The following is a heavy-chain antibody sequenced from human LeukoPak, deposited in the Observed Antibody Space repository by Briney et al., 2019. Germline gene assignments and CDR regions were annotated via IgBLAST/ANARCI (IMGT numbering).Heavy chain of an antibody. J-gene: IGHJ4*02. Sequence: SVKVSCKASGGTFSSYAISWVRQAPGQGLEWLGRIVPVLDITKYSQNLQGRVTITADKSTVTAYMELSSLRPDDTAVYYCAGEGDVFGPFDSWGQGTLVTVSS. D-gene: IGHD3-16*01. CDR2: IVPVLDIT. CDR3: AGEGDVFGPFDS. V-gene: IGHV1-69*04. CDR1: GGTFSSYA.